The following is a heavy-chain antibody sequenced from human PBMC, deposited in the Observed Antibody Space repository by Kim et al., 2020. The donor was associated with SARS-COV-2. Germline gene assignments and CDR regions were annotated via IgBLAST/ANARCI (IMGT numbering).Heavy chain of an antibody. CDR3: AADLHYYGSGSLKGVKARAFDI. V-gene: IGHV1-58*01. Sequence: SVKVSCKASGFTFTSSAVQWVRQARGQRLEWIGWIVVGSGNTNYAQKFQERVTITRDMSTSTAYMELSSLRSEDTAVYYCAADLHYYGSGSLKGVKARAFDIWGQGTMVTVSS. D-gene: IGHD3-10*01. CDR2: IVVGSGNT. CDR1: GFTFTSSA. J-gene: IGHJ3*02.